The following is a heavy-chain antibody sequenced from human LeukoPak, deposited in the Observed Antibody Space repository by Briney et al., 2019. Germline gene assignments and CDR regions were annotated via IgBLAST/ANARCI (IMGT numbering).Heavy chain of an antibody. V-gene: IGHV3-15*01. J-gene: IGHJ4*02. CDR1: GVTFSNAW. CDR3: ATSFKGDYYDSSGYYH. D-gene: IGHD3-22*01. CDR2: VKSKTDGGTT. Sequence: GGSLRLSCAASGVTFSNAWMTWVRHAPPTGLEWVGRVKSKTDGGTTDYAAPVKGRFTISRDESKNTLYLQMNSLKIEDTAVYYCATSFKGDYYDSSGYYHWGQGTLVTVSS.